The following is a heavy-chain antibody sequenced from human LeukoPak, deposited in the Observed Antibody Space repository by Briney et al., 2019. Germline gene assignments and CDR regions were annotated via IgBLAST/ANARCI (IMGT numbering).Heavy chain of an antibody. CDR2: INPNSGDT. CDR1: GYTXTVYH. CDR3: ARADWSMLDY. V-gene: IGHV1-2*02. J-gene: IGHJ4*02. Sequence: ASVKVSCKASGYTXTVYHIHWVRQAPGQGLEWMGWINPNSGDTNFAQKFQGRVAMTRDTSISTVYMEVSRLRSDDTAVYYCARADWSMLDYWGQGTLVTVSS. D-gene: IGHD2-8*01.